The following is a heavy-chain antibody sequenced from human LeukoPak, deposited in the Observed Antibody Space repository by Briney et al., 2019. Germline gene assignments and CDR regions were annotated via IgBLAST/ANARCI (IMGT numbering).Heavy chain of an antibody. V-gene: IGHV3-23*01. D-gene: IGHD3-3*01. CDR3: ARCITIFGPCDY. Sequence: PGGSLRLSCAASGFTFSSYAMSWVRQAPGKGLEWVSSLSGSGDTTYYADSVKGRFTISRDNSKNTLYLQMNSLRAEDTAVYYCARCITIFGPCDYWGQGTLVTVSS. J-gene: IGHJ4*02. CDR1: GFTFSSYA. CDR2: LSGSGDTT.